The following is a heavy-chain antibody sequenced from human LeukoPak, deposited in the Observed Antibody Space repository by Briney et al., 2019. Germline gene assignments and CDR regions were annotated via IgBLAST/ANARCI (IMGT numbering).Heavy chain of an antibody. CDR2: IYHSGST. D-gene: IGHD6-19*01. CDR1: GYSISSGYY. Sequence: SETLSLTCTVSGYSISSGYYWGWIRQPPGKGLEWIGSIYHSGSTYYNPSLKSRVTISVDTSKNQFSLKLSSVTAADTAVYYCARRAEAFDYWGQGTLVTVSS. V-gene: IGHV4-38-2*02. CDR3: ARRAEAFDY. J-gene: IGHJ4*02.